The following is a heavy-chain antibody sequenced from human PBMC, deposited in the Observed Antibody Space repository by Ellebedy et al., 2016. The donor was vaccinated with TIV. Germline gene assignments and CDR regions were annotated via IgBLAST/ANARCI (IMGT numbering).Heavy chain of an antibody. Sequence: GGSLRLXCAASGFIFSPYAIHWVRQAPGKGLEWVSVISINGTNQHYADSVEGRFAISRDDSKNTVYLQLNSLTPEDTAMYFCAQEPGYSTREWGQGTLVTVSS. D-gene: IGHD2-2*01. CDR2: ISINGTNQ. J-gene: IGHJ4*02. CDR3: AQEPGYSTRE. V-gene: IGHV3-30*09. CDR1: GFIFSPYA.